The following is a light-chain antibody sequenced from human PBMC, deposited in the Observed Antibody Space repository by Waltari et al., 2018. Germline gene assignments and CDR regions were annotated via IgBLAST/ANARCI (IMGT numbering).Light chain of an antibody. CDR2: SAS. V-gene: IGKV3-15*01. Sequence: EIVVTQSPATLSVSPGERATLYCRASQSIGDNLAWYQQKPGQPPRLLIYSASRRLPVVPDRFSGSGSGTDFTLTISSLQSEDFAVYYCQQCNDWPPYTFGRGTKLEI. J-gene: IGKJ2*01. CDR1: QSIGDN. CDR3: QQCNDWPPYT.